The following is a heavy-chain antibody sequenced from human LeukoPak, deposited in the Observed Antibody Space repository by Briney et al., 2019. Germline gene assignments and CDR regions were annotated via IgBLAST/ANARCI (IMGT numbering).Heavy chain of an antibody. CDR2: IRSKANSYAT. J-gene: IGHJ4*02. CDR3: TRGSYGSSGYYNDY. Sequence: GGSLRLSCAASGFTFSDSAMHWVRQASGKGLEWVGRIRSKANSYATAYAASVKGRFTISRDDSKNTAYLQMNSLKTEDMAVYYCTRGSYGSSGYYNDYWGQGTLVTVSS. D-gene: IGHD3-22*01. CDR1: GFTFSDSA. V-gene: IGHV3-73*01.